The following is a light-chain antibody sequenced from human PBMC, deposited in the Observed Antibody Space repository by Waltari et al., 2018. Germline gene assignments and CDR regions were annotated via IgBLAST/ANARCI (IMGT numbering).Light chain of an antibody. V-gene: IGLV2-11*01. CDR2: EVS. CDR1: SSDIGYDTA. CDR3: SSYAGSNTYI. J-gene: IGLJ1*01. Sequence: QAAPTQPPSVSGSPGQSVTISCTGTSSDIGYDTAVSWYQQHPGKAPKLMCYEVSKRPSGVSDRFSGSKSGNTASLTISGLQAEDEADYYCSSYAGSNTYIFGAGTRLTVL.